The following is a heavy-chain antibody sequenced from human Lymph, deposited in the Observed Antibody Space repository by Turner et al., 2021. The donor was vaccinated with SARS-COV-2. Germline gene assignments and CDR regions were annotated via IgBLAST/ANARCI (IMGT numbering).Heavy chain of an antibody. Sequence: EVQLLESGGGLVPPGGSLRLSCAASGFTFSNSAMSWVRQAPEKGLKWVSVISSSSGSTYYAASVKRRFTISKDNSKNTLFLQMNSLGAGNTALYYCANVGSYFFDYWGQGTLVTVSS. CDR1: GFTFSNSA. J-gene: IGHJ4*02. V-gene: IGHV3-23*01. CDR3: ANVGSYFFDY. D-gene: IGHD1-26*01. CDR2: ISSSSGST.